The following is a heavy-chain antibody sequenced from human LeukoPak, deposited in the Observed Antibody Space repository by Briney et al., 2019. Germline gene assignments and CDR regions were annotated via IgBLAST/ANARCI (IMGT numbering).Heavy chain of an antibody. CDR1: GGTFSSYA. CDR3: KTAYEIHDAFDI. Sequence: SVKVSCKASGGTFSSYAISWVRQAPGQGLEWMGGIIPIFGTANYAQKFQGRVTITADESTSTAYMELSSLRSEDTAFFKQKTAYEIHDAFDIWGQGTMVTVSS. J-gene: IGHJ3*02. D-gene: IGHD5-18*01. CDR2: IIPIFGTA. V-gene: IGHV1-69*13.